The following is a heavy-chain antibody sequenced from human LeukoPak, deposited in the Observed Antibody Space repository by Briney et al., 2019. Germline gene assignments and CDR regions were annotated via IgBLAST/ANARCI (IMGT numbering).Heavy chain of an antibody. CDR3: ARDSAGGSYNDNWFDP. D-gene: IGHD1-26*01. CDR1: GGSISSSSYY. V-gene: IGHV4-39*07. CDR2: IYYSGST. Sequence: TSETLSLTCTVSGGSISSSSYYWGWIRQPPGKGLEWIGSIYYSGSTYYNPSLKSRVTISVDTSKNQFSLKLSSVTAADTAVYYCARDSAGGSYNDNWFDPWGQGTLVTVSS. J-gene: IGHJ5*02.